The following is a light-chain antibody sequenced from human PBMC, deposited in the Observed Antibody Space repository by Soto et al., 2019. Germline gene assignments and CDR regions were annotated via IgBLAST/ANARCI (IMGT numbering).Light chain of an antibody. V-gene: IGKV3-20*01. CDR1: QSVSSNY. CDR3: QQYGSSPRT. CDR2: DTS. J-gene: IGKJ1*01. Sequence: EIVLTQSPGTLSLSPGERATLSCRASQSVSSNYLAWYQQKPGQAPRLLIYDTSSRATGIPDRFSGSGSGTDFTLIISRLEPEDLAVYFCQQYGSSPRTFGQGTKVEIK.